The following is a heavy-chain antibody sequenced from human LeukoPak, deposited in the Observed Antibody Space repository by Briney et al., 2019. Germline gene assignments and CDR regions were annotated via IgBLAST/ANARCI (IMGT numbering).Heavy chain of an antibody. CDR1: GGSFSGYY. CDR2: INHSGST. V-gene: IGHV4-34*01. J-gene: IGHJ4*02. D-gene: IGHD2-2*03. CDR3: ARLHFGYCSCTSCGY. Sequence: SETLSLTCAVYGGSFSGYYWSWIRQPPGKGLEWIGEINHSGSTNYNPSLKSRVTISVDTSKNQFSPKLSSVTAADTAVYYCARLHFGYCSCTSCGYWGQGTLVTVSS.